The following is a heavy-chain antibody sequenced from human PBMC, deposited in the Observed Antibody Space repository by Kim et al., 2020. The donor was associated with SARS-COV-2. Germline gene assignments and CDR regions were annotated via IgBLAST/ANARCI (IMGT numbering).Heavy chain of an antibody. D-gene: IGHD2-8*02. Sequence: GALRLSCAGSGFSVTNTYMSWVRQAPGKGLEWVGRIRSKADGGTTDYPAPMKGRFSISRDESTNTLFLQVSSLQSDDTGVYYCVLGTGGNLWGQGTTVTVSS. CDR2: IRSKADGGTT. CDR3: VLGTGGNL. V-gene: IGHV3-15*01. J-gene: IGHJ6*02. CDR1: GFSVTNTY.